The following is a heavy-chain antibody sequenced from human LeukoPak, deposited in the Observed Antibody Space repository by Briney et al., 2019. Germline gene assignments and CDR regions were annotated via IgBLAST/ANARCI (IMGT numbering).Heavy chain of an antibody. CDR1: GGSFSGYY. J-gene: IGHJ3*02. Sequence: SETLSLTCAVYGGSFSGYYWSWIRQPPGKGLEWIGEINHSGSTNYNPSLKSRATISVDTSKNQFSLKLSSVTAADTAVYYCARVLIGRQDAFDIWGQGTMVTVSS. D-gene: IGHD2/OR15-2a*01. CDR3: ARVLIGRQDAFDI. CDR2: INHSGST. V-gene: IGHV4-34*01.